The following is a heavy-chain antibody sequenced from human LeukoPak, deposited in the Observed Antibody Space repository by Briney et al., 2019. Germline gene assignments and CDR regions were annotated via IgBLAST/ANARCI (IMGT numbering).Heavy chain of an antibody. CDR2: ISGSGSIT. V-gene: IGHV3-23*01. Sequence: PGGSLRLSCAASGFTVSSNYMSWVRQAPGKGLEWVSSISGSGSITYYADSVKGRFTISRDTSKNTLWLQMNRLRVDDTALYYCAKSLGGDYGSGSYYVVFDSWGQGTLVTVSS. CDR3: AKSLGGDYGSGSYYVVFDS. D-gene: IGHD3-10*01. J-gene: IGHJ4*02. CDR1: GFTVSSNY.